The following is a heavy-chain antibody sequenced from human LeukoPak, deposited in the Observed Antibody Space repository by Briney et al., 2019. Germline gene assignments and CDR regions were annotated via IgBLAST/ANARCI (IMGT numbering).Heavy chain of an antibody. D-gene: IGHD2-2*01. CDR1: GGSISSSSYY. CDR2: IYYSGST. V-gene: IGHV4-39*01. CDR3: ARQLGYCSSTSCYADKVDY. J-gene: IGHJ4*02. Sequence: SETLSLTRTVSGGSISSSSYYWGWIRQPPGKGLEWIGSIYYSGSTYYNPSLKSRVTISVDTSKNQFSLKLGSVTAADTAVYYCARQLGYCSSTSCYADKVDYWGQGTLVTVSS.